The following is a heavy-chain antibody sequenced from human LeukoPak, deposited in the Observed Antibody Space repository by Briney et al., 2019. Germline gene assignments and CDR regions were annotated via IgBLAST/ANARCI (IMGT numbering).Heavy chain of an antibody. CDR2: IGRGSNTL. CDR3: ARGTYDRSGYPLFRK. V-gene: IGHV3-11*01. J-gene: IGHJ1*01. D-gene: IGHD3-22*01. CDR1: GSGFTFSDDY. Sequence: PGGSLRLSRTVSGSGFTFSDDYMNWIRQGPGKGLEWISYIGRGSNTLYYKPSVKGRFTISRDDAQNTLYLEMRSLRAEDTGIYYCARGTYDRSGYPLFRKWGQGTLVTVSS.